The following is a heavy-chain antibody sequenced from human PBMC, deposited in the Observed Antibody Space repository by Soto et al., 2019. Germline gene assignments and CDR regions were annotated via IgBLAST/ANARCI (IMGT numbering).Heavy chain of an antibody. J-gene: IGHJ6*02. CDR3: ARGPYDSRVGRYGMDV. CDR1: GYTFTSYY. Sequence: QVQLVQSGAEVKKPGASVKVSCKASGYTFTSYYMHWVRQAPGQGLEWMGIINPSGGSTSYAQKFQGRVTMTRDTSTSTVYMELSSLRSEDTAVYYCARGPYDSRVGRYGMDVWGQGTTVTVSS. CDR2: INPSGGST. V-gene: IGHV1-46*01. D-gene: IGHD3-22*01.